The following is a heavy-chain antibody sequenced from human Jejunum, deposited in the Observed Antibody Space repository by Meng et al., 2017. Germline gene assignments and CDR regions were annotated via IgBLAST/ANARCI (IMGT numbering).Heavy chain of an antibody. D-gene: IGHD3-10*01. J-gene: IGHJ4*02. Sequence: QVQLVESGGGLVQPGKSLGLSCAASGFNFTNYGMHWVRQAPGKGLEWVAVIWHDGSKVFYADSVRGRFTISRDNSHNTVDLQMNSVRVDDTAVYFCLRGRDYWGQGTLVTVSS. CDR3: LRGRDY. CDR1: GFNFTNYG. V-gene: IGHV3-33*01. CDR2: IWHDGSKV.